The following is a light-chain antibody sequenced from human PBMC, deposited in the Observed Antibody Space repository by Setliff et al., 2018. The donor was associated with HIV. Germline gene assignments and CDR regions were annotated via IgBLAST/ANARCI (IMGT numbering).Light chain of an antibody. CDR2: AAS. Sequence: DIQMTQSPSSLSASVGDRVTINCRTSEDISSYLNWFQQKPGKAPKLLIFAASTVLRGVPSRFSGSGSGSDFTLTISSLQPEEFATYYCQQGYSTPLTFGRGTKGDIK. CDR3: QQGYSTPLT. J-gene: IGKJ4*01. V-gene: IGKV1-39*01. CDR1: EDISSY.